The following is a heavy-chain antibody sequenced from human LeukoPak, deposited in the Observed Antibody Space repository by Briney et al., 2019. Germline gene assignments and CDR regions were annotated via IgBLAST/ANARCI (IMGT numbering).Heavy chain of an antibody. CDR3: ARGIAVAGAYYYGMDV. V-gene: IGHV3-11*01. D-gene: IGHD6-19*01. CDR2: ISSSGSTI. J-gene: IGHJ6*02. CDR1: GLTLSNYA. Sequence: PGGSLRLSCAASGLTLSNYAMHWVRQAPGKGLEWVSYISSSGSTIYYADSVKGRFTISRDNAKNSLYLQMNSLRAEDTAVYYCARGIAVAGAYYYGMDVWGQGTTVTVSS.